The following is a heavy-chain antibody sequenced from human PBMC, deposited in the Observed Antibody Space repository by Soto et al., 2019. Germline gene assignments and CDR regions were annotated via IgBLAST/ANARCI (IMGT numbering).Heavy chain of an antibody. CDR1: GFTFSSYA. D-gene: IGHD2-2*01. CDR3: AKDLGSIVVVPAAMRPGYYYYGMDV. Sequence: GGSLRLSCAASGFTFSSYAMSWVRQAPGKGLEWVSAISGSGGSTYYADSVKGRFTISRDNSKNTLYLQMNSLRAEDTAVYYCAKDLGSIVVVPAAMRPGYYYYGMDVWGQGTTVTVS. J-gene: IGHJ6*02. V-gene: IGHV3-23*01. CDR2: ISGSGGST.